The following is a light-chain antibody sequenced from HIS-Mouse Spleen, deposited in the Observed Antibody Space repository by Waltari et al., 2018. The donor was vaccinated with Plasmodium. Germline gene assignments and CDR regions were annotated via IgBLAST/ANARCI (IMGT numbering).Light chain of an antibody. Sequence: AIRMTQSPSSFSASTGDSVTITCRASQGISSYLAWYQQKPGKAPKLLIYAASTLQSGVPSRFSGSGSGTDFTLTISCLQSEDFATYYCQQYDSYPLTFGGGTKVEIK. CDR2: AAS. J-gene: IGKJ4*01. V-gene: IGKV1-8*01. CDR1: QGISSY. CDR3: QQYDSYPLT.